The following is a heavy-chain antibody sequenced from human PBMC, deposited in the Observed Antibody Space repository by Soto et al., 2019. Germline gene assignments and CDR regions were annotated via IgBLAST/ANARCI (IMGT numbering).Heavy chain of an antibody. CDR1: GGTFSSYT. Sequence: QVQLVQSGAEVKKPGSSVKVSCKASGGTFSSYTISWVRQAPGQGLEWMGRIIPILGIANDAQKFQGRVTITADKSTSTAYMELSSLRSEDTAVYYCASALVVVTAIRYYGMDVWGQGTTVTVSS. CDR2: IIPILGIA. J-gene: IGHJ6*02. V-gene: IGHV1-69*02. D-gene: IGHD2-21*02. CDR3: ASALVVVTAIRYYGMDV.